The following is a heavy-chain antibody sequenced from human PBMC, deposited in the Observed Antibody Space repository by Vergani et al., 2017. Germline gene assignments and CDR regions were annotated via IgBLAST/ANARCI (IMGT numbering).Heavy chain of an antibody. V-gene: IGHV1-18*01. Sequence: QVQLVQSGAEVKKPGASVKVSCKASGYTFTSYGISWVRQAPGQGLEWMGWISAYNGNKNYAQKLQGRVTMTTDTSTSTADMELRSLRSDGTAVYYCAREYCSSTSCYFDYWGQGTLVTVSS. J-gene: IGHJ4*02. D-gene: IGHD2-2*01. CDR3: AREYCSSTSCYFDY. CDR2: ISAYNGNK. CDR1: GYTFTSYG.